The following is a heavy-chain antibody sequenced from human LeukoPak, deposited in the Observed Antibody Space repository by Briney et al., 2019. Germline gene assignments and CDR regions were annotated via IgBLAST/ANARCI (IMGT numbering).Heavy chain of an antibody. J-gene: IGHJ6*02. CDR3: ARGGSMDV. V-gene: IGHV3-7*05. CDR2: IKPDGSAT. Sequence: GGSLRLSCGASGFTFNSEWMSWVCQAPGEGLEWVAIIKPDGSATSYVDSVKGRFTISRDNAKNSLSLQMNSLRVEDTAVYFCARGGSMDVWGQGTAVTVSS. CDR1: GFTFNSEW.